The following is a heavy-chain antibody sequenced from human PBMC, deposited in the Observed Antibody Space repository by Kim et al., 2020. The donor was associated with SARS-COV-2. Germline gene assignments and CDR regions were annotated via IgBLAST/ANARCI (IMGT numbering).Heavy chain of an antibody. CDR3: ARVRNWFDP. Sequence: GSTNYNPSLKSRVTISVDTSKNQFSLKLSSVTAADTAVYYCARVRNWFDPWGQGTLVTVSS. J-gene: IGHJ5*02. CDR2: GST. V-gene: IGHV4-59*01.